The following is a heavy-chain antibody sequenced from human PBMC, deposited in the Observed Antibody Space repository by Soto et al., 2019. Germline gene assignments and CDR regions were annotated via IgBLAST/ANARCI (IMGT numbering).Heavy chain of an antibody. D-gene: IGHD2-15*01. Sequence: LXLSCTASGFSFSSYTMNWVGQAPGKGLQWVASITNRGTHTYSADSVKGRFTISRDNDKNSLYLQMNNLRAEDTATYYCTRAHEVAWFDSWGLGTLVTVSS. V-gene: IGHV3-21*06. CDR1: GFSFSSYT. CDR3: TRAHEVAWFDS. J-gene: IGHJ5*01. CDR2: ITNRGTHT.